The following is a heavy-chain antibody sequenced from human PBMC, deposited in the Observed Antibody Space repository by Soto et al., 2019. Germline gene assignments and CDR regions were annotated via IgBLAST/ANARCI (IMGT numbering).Heavy chain of an antibody. V-gene: IGHV3-30*18. J-gene: IGHJ4*02. CDR2: ISYDGSNK. CDR1: GFTFSSYG. D-gene: IGHD5-18*01. CDR3: AKDFLGYSYGPLNY. Sequence: GGSLRLSCAASGFTFSSYGMHWVRQAPGKGLEWVAVISYDGSNKYYADSVKGRFTISRDNSKNTLYLQMNSLRAEDTAVYYCAKDFLGYSYGPLNYWGQGTLVTVSS.